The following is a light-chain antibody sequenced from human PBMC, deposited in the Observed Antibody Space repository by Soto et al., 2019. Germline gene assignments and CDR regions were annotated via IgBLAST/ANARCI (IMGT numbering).Light chain of an antibody. CDR1: SSDIGAYKH. CDR3: SSYTTSSTQV. V-gene: IGLV2-14*01. J-gene: IGLJ1*01. Sequence: LTQPASVSGSPGQSITISCTGTSSDIGAYKHVSWYQQHPGKAPKLMIYEVSNRPSGVSNRFSGSKSGNTASLTISGLQAEDEADYYCSSYTTSSTQVFGTGTKVTVL. CDR2: EVS.